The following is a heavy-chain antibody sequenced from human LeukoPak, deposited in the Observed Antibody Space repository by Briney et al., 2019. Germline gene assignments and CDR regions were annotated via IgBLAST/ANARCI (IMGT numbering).Heavy chain of an antibody. Sequence: PGGSLRLSCAASGFTFSSYSMNWVRQAPGKGLEWVSSISSSSSYIYYADSVKGRFTFSRDNAKNSLYLQMNSLRAEDTAVYYCARNIAAAGTYTDDYWGQGTLVTVSS. CDR2: ISSSSSYI. D-gene: IGHD6-13*01. J-gene: IGHJ4*02. CDR1: GFTFSSYS. V-gene: IGHV3-21*01. CDR3: ARNIAAAGTYTDDY.